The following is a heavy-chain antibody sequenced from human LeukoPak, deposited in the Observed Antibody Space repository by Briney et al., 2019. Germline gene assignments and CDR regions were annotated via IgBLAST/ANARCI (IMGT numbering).Heavy chain of an antibody. D-gene: IGHD7-27*01. J-gene: IGHJ3*02. CDR1: GFTFSSYG. CDR3: ARSVTTRPWGAFDI. CDR2: IWYDGSNK. V-gene: IGHV3-33*01. Sequence: GRSLRLSCAASGFTFSSYGMHWVRQAPGKGLEWVALIWYDGSNKYYADSVKGRLTISRDNSKNTLYLQMNSLRAEDTAVYYCARSVTTRPWGAFDIWGQGTMVTVSS.